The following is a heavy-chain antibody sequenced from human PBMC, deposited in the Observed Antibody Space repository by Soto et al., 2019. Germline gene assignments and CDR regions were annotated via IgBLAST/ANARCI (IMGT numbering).Heavy chain of an antibody. CDR3: ARDTDTYGYGNYFY. CDR1: GFTFSTFW. J-gene: IGHJ4*02. Sequence: EVQLVESGGGLVQPGGSLRLSCAASGFTFSTFWMHWVRQAPGKGLVWVSRINSDGSSKTYADSVKGRFTISRDNDKNTLFLKMNGLSVEETAVYYCARDTDTYGYGNYFYWGQGTLLTVSS. D-gene: IGHD3-10*01. CDR2: INSDGSSK. V-gene: IGHV3-74*01.